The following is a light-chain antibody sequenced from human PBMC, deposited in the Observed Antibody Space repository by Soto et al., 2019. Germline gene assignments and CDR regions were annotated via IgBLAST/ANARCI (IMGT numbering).Light chain of an antibody. CDR3: CSYASSSSYV. J-gene: IGLJ1*01. CDR2: EGT. CDR1: TSDVGGYNL. V-gene: IGLV2-23*01. Sequence: QSVLTQPASVSGSPGQSITISCSGTTSDVGGYNLVSWYQQHTAKAPKLLIYEGTQRPSGVSSRFSGSKSGNTASLTISGLQAEDEADYYCCSYASSSSYVLGTGTKVT.